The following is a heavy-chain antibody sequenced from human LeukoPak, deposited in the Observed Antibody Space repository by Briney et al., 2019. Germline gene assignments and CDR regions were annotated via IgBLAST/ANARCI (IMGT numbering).Heavy chain of an antibody. CDR1: GVSSSSSY. V-gene: IGHV4-59*01. D-gene: IGHD2-8*01. CDR2: IYYSGTT. J-gene: IGHJ5*02. Sequence: SETLSLTCSVSGVSSSSSYWSWIRQPPGKGLEWIGYIYYSGTTNYNPSLKSRVTMSIYTPKNQVSLKLSSVTAADTAVYYCARQYGIGPIGVWFDPWGQGTLVTVSS. CDR3: ARQYGIGPIGVWFDP.